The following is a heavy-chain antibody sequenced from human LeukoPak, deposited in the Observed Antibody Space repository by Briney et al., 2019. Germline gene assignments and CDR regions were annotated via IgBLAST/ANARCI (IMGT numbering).Heavy chain of an antibody. CDR3: AKIGSGWRQLYYYYYMDV. V-gene: IGHV3-30*02. Sequence: GGSLRLSCVTSGFPLSTYGVHWVRQAPGSGLEWLAYIHYDGYTTNYADSVKGRFTISRDNSKNTLYLQMNSLRAEDTAVYYCAKIGSGWRQLYYYYYMDVWGKGTTVTVSS. CDR2: IHYDGYTT. CDR1: GFPLSTYG. J-gene: IGHJ6*03. D-gene: IGHD6-19*01.